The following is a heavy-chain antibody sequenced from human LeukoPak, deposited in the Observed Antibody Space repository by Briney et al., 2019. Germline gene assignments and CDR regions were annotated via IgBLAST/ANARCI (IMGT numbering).Heavy chain of an antibody. Sequence: ASVKVSCKASGYTFTDYYMHWVRQAPGQGLEWMGWINPNSGGTNYAQNFQGRATMTRDTSIRTAYMELSSLRSEDTAVYYCARYNGDLTGGFDYWGQGTLVTVSS. D-gene: IGHD4-17*01. CDR1: GYTFTDYY. CDR3: ARYNGDLTGGFDY. V-gene: IGHV1-2*02. J-gene: IGHJ4*02. CDR2: INPNSGGT.